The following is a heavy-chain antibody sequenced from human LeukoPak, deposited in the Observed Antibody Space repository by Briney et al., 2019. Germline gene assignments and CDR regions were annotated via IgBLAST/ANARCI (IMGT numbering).Heavy chain of an antibody. D-gene: IGHD3-22*01. V-gene: IGHV4-59*08. CDR1: GGSISSYY. J-gene: IGHJ5*02. CDR3: AALEHEYYYDSSGYYYA. Sequence: SETLSLTCTVSGGSISSYYWSWIRQPPGKGLEWIGYIYYSGSTNYNPSLKSRVTISVDTSKNQFSLKLSSVTAADTAVYYCAALEHEYYYDSSGYYYAWGQGTLVTVSS. CDR2: IYYSGST.